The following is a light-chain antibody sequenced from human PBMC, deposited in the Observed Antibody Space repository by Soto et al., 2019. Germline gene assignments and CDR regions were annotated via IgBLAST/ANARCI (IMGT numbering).Light chain of an antibody. CDR3: SSYSYLDIPVL. CDR1: SSNIGSNT. Sequence: QSVLTQPPSASGTPGQRVTISCSGSSSNIGSNTVNWYQQLPGTAPKLLIYSNNQRPSGISTRFSGSKSGTTASLTISGLQPEDEAHYYCSSYSYLDIPVLLGGGTKLTVL. J-gene: IGLJ2*01. CDR2: SNN. V-gene: IGLV1-44*01.